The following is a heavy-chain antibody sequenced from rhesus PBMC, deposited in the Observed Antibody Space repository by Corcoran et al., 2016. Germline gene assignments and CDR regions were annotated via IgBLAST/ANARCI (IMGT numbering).Heavy chain of an antibody. J-gene: IGHJ4*01. CDR2: VDPEDGEA. V-gene: IGHV1-111*02. CDR1: GYTFTDYY. CDR3: ATGVVGIQRVQCDY. Sequence: EVQLVQSGAEVKKPGASVKISCKASGYTFTDYYLHWVRQAPGKGLEWMGRVDPEDGEAIHAQKFQDRGTITADTSTDTAYMELSSLRSEDTAVYYCATGVVGIQRVQCDYWGQGVLVTVSS. D-gene: IGHD5-42*01.